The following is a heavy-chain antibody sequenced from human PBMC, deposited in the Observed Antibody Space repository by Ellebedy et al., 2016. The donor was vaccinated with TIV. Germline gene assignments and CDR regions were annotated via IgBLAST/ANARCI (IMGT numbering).Heavy chain of an antibody. CDR2: ISGSGGST. Sequence: GGSLRLSXAASGFTFSSYAMSWVRQAPGKGLEWVSAISGSGGSTYYADSVKGRFTISRDNSKNTLYLQMNSLRAEDTAVYYCAKDRVAVAGTNDDYWGQGTLVTVSS. D-gene: IGHD6-19*01. CDR1: GFTFSSYA. V-gene: IGHV3-23*01. CDR3: AKDRVAVAGTNDDY. J-gene: IGHJ4*02.